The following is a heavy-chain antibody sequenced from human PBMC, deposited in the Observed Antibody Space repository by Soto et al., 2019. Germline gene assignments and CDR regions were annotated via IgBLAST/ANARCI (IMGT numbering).Heavy chain of an antibody. V-gene: IGHV4-59*01. CDR1: GGSMRSYY. J-gene: IGHJ4*02. CDR3: TRGDYGDYFDS. CDR2: VYNSGNT. Sequence: PSETLSLTCIVSGGSMRSYYWSLIRQAPGKRLEWIGYVYNSGNTNYNPSLKSRVTISEDMSKNHLSLKLSSVTAADTAVYYCTRGDYGDYFDSWGQGTLVTVSS. D-gene: IGHD4-17*01.